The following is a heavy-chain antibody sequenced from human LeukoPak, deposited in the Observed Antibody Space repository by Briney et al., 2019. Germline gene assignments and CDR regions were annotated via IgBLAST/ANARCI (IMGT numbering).Heavy chain of an antibody. J-gene: IGHJ4*02. CDR2: ISGSGGST. CDR3: AKDLDDFWSGTTLGY. V-gene: IGHV3-23*01. D-gene: IGHD3-3*01. Sequence: GGSLRPSCAASGFTFSSYAMSWVRQAPGKGLEWVSAISGSGGSTYYADSVKGRFTISRDNSKNTLYLQMNSLRAEDTAVYYCAKDLDDFWSGTTLGYWGQGPLVTVSS. CDR1: GFTFSSYA.